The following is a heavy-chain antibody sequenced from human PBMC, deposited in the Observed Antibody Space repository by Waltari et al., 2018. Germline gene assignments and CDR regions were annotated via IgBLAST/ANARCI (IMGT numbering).Heavy chain of an antibody. CDR1: GGSISSGDYY. J-gene: IGHJ5*02. D-gene: IGHD2-2*01. CDR2: IYYSGST. Sequence: QVQLQESGPGLVKPSQTLSLTCTVSGGSISSGDYYWSWIRQPPRKSLEWIGYIYYSGSTYYNPSLKSRVTISVDTSKNQFSLKLSSVTAADTAVYYCARTGYCSSTSCFRSYWFDPWGQGTLVTVSS. V-gene: IGHV4-30-4*08. CDR3: ARTGYCSSTSCFRSYWFDP.